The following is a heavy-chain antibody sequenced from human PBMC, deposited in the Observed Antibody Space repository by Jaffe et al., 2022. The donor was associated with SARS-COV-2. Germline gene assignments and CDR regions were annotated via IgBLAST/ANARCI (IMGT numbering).Heavy chain of an antibody. D-gene: IGHD6-19*01. CDR1: GFTFSSYS. V-gene: IGHV3-21*01. CDR2: ISSSSSYI. CDR3: ARESSSGWYSGADPPDY. J-gene: IGHJ4*02. Sequence: EVQLVESGGGLVKPGGSLRLSCAASGFTFSSYSMNWVRQAPGKGLEWVSSISSSSSYIYYADSVKGRFTISRDNAKNSLYLQMNSLRAEDTAVYYCARESSSGWYSGADPPDYWGQGTLVTVSS.